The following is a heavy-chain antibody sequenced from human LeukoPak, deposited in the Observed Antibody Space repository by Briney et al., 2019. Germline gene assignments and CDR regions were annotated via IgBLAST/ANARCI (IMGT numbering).Heavy chain of an antibody. CDR1: GFTVSSNY. CDR3: ARQYSSSWNSFDY. J-gene: IGHJ4*02. Sequence: GGSLRLSCAASGFTVSSNYMSWVRQAPGKGLEWVSGISGSGDSTYYADSVKGRFSISRDNYKNMVYLQMTSLRAEDTAIYYCARQYSSSWNSFDYWGQGTLVTVSS. D-gene: IGHD6-13*01. CDR2: ISGSGDST. V-gene: IGHV3-23*01.